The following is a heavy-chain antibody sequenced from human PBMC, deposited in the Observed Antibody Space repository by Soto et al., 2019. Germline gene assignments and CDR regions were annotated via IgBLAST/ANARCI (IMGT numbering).Heavy chain of an antibody. Sequence: VQLVQSGAEVKKPGASVKVSCKASGYTFTSYDINWVRQATGQGLELMGWMNANSGNTGYAQKFQGSVTMTSNTSISTTDMEPSSLRSEDTAVDYCAGGSKKQQLYYMAVWGKGTTVTVSS. V-gene: IGHV1-8*01. CDR1: GYTFTSYD. D-gene: IGHD6-13*01. CDR3: AGGSKKQQLYYMAV. CDR2: MNANSGNT. J-gene: IGHJ6*03.